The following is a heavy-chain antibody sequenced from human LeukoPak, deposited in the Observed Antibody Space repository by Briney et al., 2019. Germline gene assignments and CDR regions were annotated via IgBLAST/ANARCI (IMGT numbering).Heavy chain of an antibody. Sequence: GGSLRLSCAAYGFTFSSYSMNWVRQAPGKGLEWVSYISSSSSTIYYADSVKGRFTISRDNAKNSLYLQMNSLRVEDTAVYYCARDPLHWNDGVDDSFDIWGQGTMVTVSS. V-gene: IGHV3-48*01. D-gene: IGHD1-1*01. CDR2: ISSSSSTI. J-gene: IGHJ3*02. CDR3: ARDPLHWNDGVDDSFDI. CDR1: GFTFSSYS.